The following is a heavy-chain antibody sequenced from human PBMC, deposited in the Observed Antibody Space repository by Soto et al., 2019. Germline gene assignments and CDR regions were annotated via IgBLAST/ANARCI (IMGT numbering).Heavy chain of an antibody. CDR2: IYYSGST. J-gene: IGHJ5*02. CDR1: GGSISSGGYY. D-gene: IGHD3-22*01. CDR3: AREIGRITMTP. V-gene: IGHV4-31*03. Sequence: SETLSLTCTVSGGSISSGGYYWSWIRQHPGKGLEWIGYIYYSGSTYYNPSLKSRVTVSVDTSKNQFSLKLSSVTAADTAVYYCAREIGRITMTPWGQGTLVTVSS.